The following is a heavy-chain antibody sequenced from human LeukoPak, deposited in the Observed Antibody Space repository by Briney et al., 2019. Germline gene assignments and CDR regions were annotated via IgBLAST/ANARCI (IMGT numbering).Heavy chain of an antibody. Sequence: SETLSLTCAVYGGSFSGYYWSWIRQPPGKGLEWIGEINHSGSTNYNPSLKSRVTISVDTSKNQFSLKLSSVTAADTAVYYCARDNGYGEAFDIWGQGTMVTVSS. D-gene: IGHD5-12*01. CDR3: ARDNGYGEAFDI. CDR2: INHSGST. CDR1: GGSFSGYY. V-gene: IGHV4-34*01. J-gene: IGHJ3*02.